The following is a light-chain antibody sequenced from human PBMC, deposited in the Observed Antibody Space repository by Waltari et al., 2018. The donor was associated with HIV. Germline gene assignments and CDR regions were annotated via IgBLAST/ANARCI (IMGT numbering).Light chain of an antibody. V-gene: IGLV2-14*03. Sequence: HSALTQPASVSGSPGQSVTISCTGGSSDIGGYNYVSWYQHHPGDAPQLIIYDVSKRPSGISDRFSASKSGNTASLTISGLRPEDEALYYCSSYGSTNTLVFGGGTTLTVL. CDR3: SSYGSTNTLV. CDR1: SSDIGGYNY. CDR2: DVS. J-gene: IGLJ3*02.